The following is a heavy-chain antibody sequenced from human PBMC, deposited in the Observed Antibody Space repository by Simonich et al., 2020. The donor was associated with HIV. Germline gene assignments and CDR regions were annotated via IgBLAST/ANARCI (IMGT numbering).Heavy chain of an antibody. J-gene: IGHJ4*02. Sequence: QVQPQQWGAGLLKPSETLSLTCAVYGGSFSGYYWSWIRKPPGKGLEWIGEINHSGSTNDNPSLKRRVTISVDTSNNQFSLKLSSVTAADTAVYYCARGAEGATTQAYWGQGTLVTVSS. CDR2: INHSGST. D-gene: IGHD1-26*01. CDR1: GGSFSGYY. CDR3: ARGAEGATTQAY. V-gene: IGHV4-34*01.